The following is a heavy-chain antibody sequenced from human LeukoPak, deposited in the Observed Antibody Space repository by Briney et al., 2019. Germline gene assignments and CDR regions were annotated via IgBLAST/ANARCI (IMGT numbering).Heavy chain of an antibody. V-gene: IGHV1-69*05. J-gene: IGHJ3*02. CDR2: IIPIFGTA. Sequence: GASLKVSCKASGGTFSSYAISWVRQAPGQGLEWMGGIIPIFGTANYAQKFQGRVTITTDESTSTAYMELSSLRSEDTAVYYCARENGPDAFDIWGQGTMVTVSS. CDR3: ARENGPDAFDI. CDR1: GGTFSSYA.